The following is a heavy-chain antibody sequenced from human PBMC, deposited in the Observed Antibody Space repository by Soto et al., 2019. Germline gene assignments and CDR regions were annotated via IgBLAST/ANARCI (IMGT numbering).Heavy chain of an antibody. D-gene: IGHD4-17*01. CDR1: GGSISSGDYY. Sequence: PSETLSLTCTVSGGSISSGDYYWSWIRQPPGKGLEWIGYITHSGSTYYNPSLKSRVTISIDTSNKHLSLHLSSVTAADTAVYYCARQKVSRFYGEVDFFDYWGLGTLVTVSS. V-gene: IGHV4-30-2*01. CDR2: ITHSGST. CDR3: ARQKVSRFYGEVDFFDY. J-gene: IGHJ4*02.